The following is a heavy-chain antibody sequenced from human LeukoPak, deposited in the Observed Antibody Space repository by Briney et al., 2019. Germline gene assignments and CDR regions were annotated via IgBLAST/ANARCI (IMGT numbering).Heavy chain of an antibody. Sequence: SETLSLTCTVSGGSISSSSYYWGWIRQPPGKGLEWIGSIYYSGRTYYNPSLKSRVTISVDTSKNPFSLKLSSVTAEDTAVYYCARQLGYCSSTSCYADKVDYWGQGTLVTVSS. CDR3: ARQLGYCSSTSCYADKVDY. J-gene: IGHJ4*02. CDR1: GGSISSSSYY. CDR2: IYYSGRT. V-gene: IGHV4-39*01. D-gene: IGHD2-2*01.